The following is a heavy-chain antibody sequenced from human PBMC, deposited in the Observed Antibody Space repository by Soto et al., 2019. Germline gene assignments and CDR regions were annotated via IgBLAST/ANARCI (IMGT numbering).Heavy chain of an antibody. V-gene: IGHV3-33*01. CDR2: IWSDENYT. CDR1: GFTFSRNG. D-gene: IGHD6-19*01. Sequence: QVQLVESGGGVVQPGRSLRLSCAASGFTFSRNGIHWVRQVPGKGLEWMAVIWSDENYTHYADSVKGRFTISRDNSKSTVYLQMNSLRVEDTAVYYCARDQWLVGYDYGMDVWGQGTTVTVSS. J-gene: IGHJ6*02. CDR3: ARDQWLVGYDYGMDV.